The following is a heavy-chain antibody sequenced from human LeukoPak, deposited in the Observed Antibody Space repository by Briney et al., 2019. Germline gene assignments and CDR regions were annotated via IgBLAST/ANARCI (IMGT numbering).Heavy chain of an antibody. CDR2: INHSGST. V-gene: IGHV4-34*01. Sequence: SETLSLTCAVYGGSFSAYYWSWIRQPPGKGLEWIGEINHSGSTNYNPALKSRVTISIDTSKNQFSLEMSSVTAADTAVYYCARGRGARSSRWYNWFDPWGQGTLVTVSS. J-gene: IGHJ5*02. CDR1: GGSFSAYY. CDR3: ARGRGARSSRWYNWFDP. D-gene: IGHD6-13*01.